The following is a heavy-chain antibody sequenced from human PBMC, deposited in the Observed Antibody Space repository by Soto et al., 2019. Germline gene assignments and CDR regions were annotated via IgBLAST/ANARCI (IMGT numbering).Heavy chain of an antibody. D-gene: IGHD3-9*01. J-gene: IGHJ6*02. CDR2: IKSKTDGGTT. V-gene: IGHV3-15*07. CDR1: GFTFSNAW. CDR3: TTHTVLRYFDWLPHYYYYGMDV. Sequence: GGSLRLSCAASGFTFSNAWMNWVRQAPGKGLEWVGRIKSKTDGGTTDYAAPVKGRFTISRDDSKNTLYLQMNSLKTEDTAVYYCTTHTVLRYFDWLPHYYYYGMDVWGQGTTVTVSS.